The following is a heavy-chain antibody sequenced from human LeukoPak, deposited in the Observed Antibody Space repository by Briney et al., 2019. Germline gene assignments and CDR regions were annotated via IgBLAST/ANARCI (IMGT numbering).Heavy chain of an antibody. CDR3: ARYCITPTCGVSYYGMDV. J-gene: IGHJ6*04. D-gene: IGHD2-2*01. V-gene: IGHV3-23*01. CDR1: GFXFSAYA. CDR2: ISVGGDNT. Sequence: GFXFSAYAMSWVRQAPGKGLEWVSAISVGGDNTYYADSVKGRFTISRDNAKNTMYLQMNSLRVEDPATYPCARYCITPTCGVSYYGMDVWGKGTTVTVSS.